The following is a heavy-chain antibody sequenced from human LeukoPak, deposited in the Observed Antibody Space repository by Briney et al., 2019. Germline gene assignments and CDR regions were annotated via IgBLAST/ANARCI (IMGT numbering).Heavy chain of an antibody. Sequence: SETLSLTCTVSGGSISNYYWSWIRRPPGKGLEWIGYISYSGSTNYNPSLKSRVTISVDTSKNHFSLRLSSVTAADTAVYYCARRGSGWYYFDYWGQGTLVTVSS. D-gene: IGHD6-19*01. CDR3: ARRGSGWYYFDY. V-gene: IGHV4-59*08. CDR2: ISYSGST. CDR1: GGSISNYY. J-gene: IGHJ4*02.